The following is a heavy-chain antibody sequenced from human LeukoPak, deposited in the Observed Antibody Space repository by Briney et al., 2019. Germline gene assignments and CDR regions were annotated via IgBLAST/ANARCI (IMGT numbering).Heavy chain of an antibody. J-gene: IGHJ4*02. V-gene: IGHV3-21*01. CDR3: ARDQYLAYCGGDCYSGQFDY. CDR1: GFIFSSYS. D-gene: IGHD2-21*02. Sequence: PGGSLRLSCEASGFIFSSYSMNWVRQAPGKGLEWISCISGDKTYIHYADSVKGRFTISRDNAKNSLYLQMNSLRAEDTAVYYCARDQYLAYCGGDCYSGQFDYWGQGILVTVSS. CDR2: ISGDKTYI.